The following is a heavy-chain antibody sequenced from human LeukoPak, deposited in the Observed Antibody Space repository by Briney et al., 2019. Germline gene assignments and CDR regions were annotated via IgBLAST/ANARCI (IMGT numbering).Heavy chain of an antibody. D-gene: IGHD3-10*01. CDR3: ARASTLTYYYGSGSFDY. J-gene: IGHJ4*02. Sequence: SETLSLTCAVYGGSFSGYYWSWIRQPPGKGLEWIGEINHSGSTNYNPSLKSRVTISVDTSKNQFSLKLSSVTAADTAVYYCARASTLTYYYGSGSFDYWGQGTLVTVSS. CDR2: INHSGST. V-gene: IGHV4-34*01. CDR1: GGSFSGYY.